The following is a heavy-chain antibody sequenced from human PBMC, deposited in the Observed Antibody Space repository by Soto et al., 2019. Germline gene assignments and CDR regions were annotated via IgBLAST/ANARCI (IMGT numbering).Heavy chain of an antibody. J-gene: IGHJ5*02. CDR2: INPNSGGT. Sequence: QVQLVQSGAEVKKPGASVKVSCKASGYTFTSYGISWVRQAPGQGLEWMGWINPNSGGTNYAQKFQGCVTMTRDTSISTAYMELSRLRSDDTAVYYCAREIIAAAGTRWLAPWGQGTLVTVSS. V-gene: IGHV1-2*04. CDR3: AREIIAAAGTRWLAP. CDR1: GYTFTSYG. D-gene: IGHD6-13*01.